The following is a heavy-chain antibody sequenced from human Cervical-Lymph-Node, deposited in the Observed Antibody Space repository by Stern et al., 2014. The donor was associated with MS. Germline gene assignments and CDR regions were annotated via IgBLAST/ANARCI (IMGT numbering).Heavy chain of an antibody. CDR3: ARQPDYSDFLDF. CDR1: GYNFIDHA. V-gene: IGHV1-3*01. J-gene: IGHJ4*02. Sequence: VQLMQSEAEVKKPGASMTISCKTSGYNFIDHAIHWVRQAPGQRLEWMGWINGGPGTTKYSQKFQGRVSFTRDKAASAAYMDLSSLSPDDTAVYYCARQPDYSDFLDFWGQGTLVTVSS. D-gene: IGHD4-11*01. CDR2: INGGPGTT.